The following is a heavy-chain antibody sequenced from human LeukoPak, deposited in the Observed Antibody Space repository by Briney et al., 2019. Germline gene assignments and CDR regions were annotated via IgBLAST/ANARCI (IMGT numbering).Heavy chain of an antibody. V-gene: IGHV1-58*01. Sequence: GASVKVSCTASGFTFSSSVVQWVRQACGQRLEWIGWIVVGTGSTNYAQKFQERVTITRDMSTSAAYMELNSLRSDDTAVYYCAAEVLGSYYPTLDYWGQGTLVTVSS. CDR1: GFTFSSSV. D-gene: IGHD4-11*01. J-gene: IGHJ4*02. CDR2: IVVGTGST. CDR3: AAEVLGSYYPTLDY.